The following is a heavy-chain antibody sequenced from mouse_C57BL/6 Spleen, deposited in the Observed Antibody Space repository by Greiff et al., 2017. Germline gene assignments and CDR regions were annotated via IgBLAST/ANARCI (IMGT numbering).Heavy chain of an antibody. J-gene: IGHJ2*01. D-gene: IGHD4-1*01. V-gene: IGHV1-69*01. CDR1: GYTFTSYW. CDR3: ARSHNWDGDYFDY. CDR2: IDPSDSYT. Sequence: VQLQQPGAELVMPGASVKLSCKASGYTFTSYWMHWVKQRPGQGLEWIGEIDPSDSYTNYNQKFKGKSTLTVDKSSSTAYMQLSSLTSEDSAVYYCARSHNWDGDYFDYWGQGTTLTVSS.